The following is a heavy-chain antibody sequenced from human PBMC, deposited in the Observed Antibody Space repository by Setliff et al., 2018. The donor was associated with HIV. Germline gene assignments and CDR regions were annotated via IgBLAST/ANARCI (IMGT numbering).Heavy chain of an antibody. V-gene: IGHV1-69*13. CDR2: IIPIFDTA. CDR3: ASSKRGRYYNFWSGLTFDY. Sequence: ASVKVSCKASGGTFSSSAISWVRQAPGQGLEWMGGIIPIFDTANYAQKFQGRVTITADESTGTAYMELRSLRSDDTAVYYCASSKRGRYYNFWSGLTFDYWGQGTLVTVSS. CDR1: GGTFSSSA. D-gene: IGHD3-3*01. J-gene: IGHJ4*02.